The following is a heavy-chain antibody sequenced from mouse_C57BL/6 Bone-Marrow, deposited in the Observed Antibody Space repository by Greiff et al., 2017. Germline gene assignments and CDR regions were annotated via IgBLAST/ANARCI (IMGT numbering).Heavy chain of an antibody. Sequence: EVMLVESGEGLVKPGGSLKLSCAASGFTFSSYAMSWVRQTPEQRLEWVAYISSGGDYIYYADTVKGRFTISRDNARNTLYLQMSSLKSEDTAMYYGTNYGNYDAMDYWGQGTSVTVSS. CDR2: ISSGGDYI. V-gene: IGHV5-9-1*02. CDR1: GFTFSSYA. CDR3: TNYGNYDAMDY. D-gene: IGHD2-1*01. J-gene: IGHJ4*01.